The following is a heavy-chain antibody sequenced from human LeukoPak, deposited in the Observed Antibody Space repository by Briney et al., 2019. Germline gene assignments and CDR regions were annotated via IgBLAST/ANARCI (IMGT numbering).Heavy chain of an antibody. V-gene: IGHV3-11*01. CDR3: ATTLNVATAGYF. J-gene: IGHJ4*02. D-gene: IGHD6-13*01. CDR2: ISSSGSTI. CDR1: GFTFSDYY. Sequence: GGSLRPSCAASGFTFSDYYMSWIRQAPGKGLEWVTYISSSGSTIYYADSVKGRFTISRDNAKNSLYLQMNSLRAEDTAVYYCATTLNVATAGYFLGQGTLVAVSS.